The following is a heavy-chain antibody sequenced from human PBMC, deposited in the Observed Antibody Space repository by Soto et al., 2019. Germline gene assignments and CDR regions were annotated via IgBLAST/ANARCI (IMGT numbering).Heavy chain of an antibody. V-gene: IGHV1-69*01. CDR1: GGTFSSYA. CDR2: IIPIFGTA. J-gene: IGHJ3*02. Sequence: QVQLVQSGAEVKKPGSLVKVSCKASGGTFSSYAISWVRQAPGQGLEWMGGIIPIFGTANYAQKFQGRVTITADESTSTAYMELSSLRSEDTAVYYCARVDGVGARDVGAFDIWGQGTMVTVSS. D-gene: IGHD1-26*01. CDR3: ARVDGVGARDVGAFDI.